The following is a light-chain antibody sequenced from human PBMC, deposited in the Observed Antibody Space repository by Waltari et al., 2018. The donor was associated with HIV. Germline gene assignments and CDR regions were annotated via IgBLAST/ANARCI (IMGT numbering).Light chain of an antibody. J-gene: IGKJ5*01. Sequence: ELVLTQSPATLSLSPGERATLSCRASQSVRNYLAWYQQKPGQAPRLLIYAASSRATGIPARFSGSGSGTDFTLTISSLEPGDFAVYYCQQRSNWPITFGQGTLLEIK. V-gene: IGKV3-11*01. CDR2: AAS. CDR1: QSVRNY. CDR3: QQRSNWPIT.